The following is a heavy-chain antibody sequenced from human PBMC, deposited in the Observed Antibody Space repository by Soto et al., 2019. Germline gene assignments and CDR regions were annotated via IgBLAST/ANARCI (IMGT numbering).Heavy chain of an antibody. V-gene: IGHV1-69*01. Sequence: QVQLVQSGAEVKKPGSSVKVSCKASGGTFSSYAISWVRQAPGQGLEWMGGIIPIFGTANYAQKFQGRVTITADESTSTAYIELRSLRSEDTAVYYCARENLLVRGVIITFSTNYYYYGMDVWGQGTTVTVSS. D-gene: IGHD3-10*01. CDR2: IIPIFGTA. CDR1: GGTFSSYA. CDR3: ARENLLVRGVIITFSTNYYYYGMDV. J-gene: IGHJ6*02.